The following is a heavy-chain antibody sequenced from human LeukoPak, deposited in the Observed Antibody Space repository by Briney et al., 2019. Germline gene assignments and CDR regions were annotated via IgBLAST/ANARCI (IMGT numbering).Heavy chain of an antibody. J-gene: IGHJ5*02. Sequence: PGGSLRLSCAASGFTFSSYEMNWVRQAPGKGLEWVSYISSSGSTKYYADSVKGRFTISRDNAKNSLYLQMKSLRAEDTAVYYCATGSWFDPWGQGTLVTVSS. D-gene: IGHD1-14*01. CDR3: ATGSWFDP. V-gene: IGHV3-48*03. CDR2: ISSSGSTK. CDR1: GFTFSSYE.